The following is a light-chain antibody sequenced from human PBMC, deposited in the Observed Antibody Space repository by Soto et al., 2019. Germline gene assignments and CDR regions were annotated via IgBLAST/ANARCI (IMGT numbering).Light chain of an antibody. CDR2: DAS. CDR3: QQYNNWPPIT. V-gene: IGKV3D-15*01. Sequence: ETVLTQSPGPLSLSPGDRATLSCRSSQSVSSSYLAWYQQKPGQAPRLLIYDASNRATGIPARFSGSGSGTEFTLTISSLQSEDFAVYYCQQYNNWPPITFGQGTRLEIK. CDR1: QSVSSSY. J-gene: IGKJ5*01.